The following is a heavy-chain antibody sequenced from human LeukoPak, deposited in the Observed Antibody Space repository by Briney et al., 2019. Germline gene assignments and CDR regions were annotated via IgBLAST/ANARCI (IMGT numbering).Heavy chain of an antibody. J-gene: IGHJ6*02. CDR2: IYYSGST. D-gene: IGHD6-19*01. Sequence: SETLSLTCTVSGGSISSYYWGSIRQPPGKGLEWIGSIYYSGSTYYNPSLKSRVTMSVDTSKNQFSLKLSSVTAADTAVYYCARDRTHSSGLYYYGMDVWGQGTTVTVSS. V-gene: IGHV4-39*07. CDR3: ARDRTHSSGLYYYGMDV. CDR1: GGSISSYY.